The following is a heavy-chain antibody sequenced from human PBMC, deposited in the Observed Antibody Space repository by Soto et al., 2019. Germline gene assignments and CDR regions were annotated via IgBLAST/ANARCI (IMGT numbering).Heavy chain of an antibody. CDR1: GGSISSYY. J-gene: IGHJ6*03. Sequence: SETLSLTCTVSGGSISSYYWSWIRQPPGKGLEWIGYIYYSGSTNYNPSLKSRVTISVDTSKNQFSLKLSSVTAADTAVYYCARLGELPQGYYYYMDVWGKGTTVTVSS. D-gene: IGHD3-10*01. CDR2: IYYSGST. V-gene: IGHV4-59*08. CDR3: ARLGELPQGYYYYMDV.